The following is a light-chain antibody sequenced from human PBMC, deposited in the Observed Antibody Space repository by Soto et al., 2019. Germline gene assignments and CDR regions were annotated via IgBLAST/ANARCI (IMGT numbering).Light chain of an antibody. J-gene: IGKJ5*01. CDR2: DAS. CDR3: QQFEIYPIT. CDR1: QGVSLS. Sequence: AIQLTQSPSSLSASVGDRVTITCRASQGVSLSIAWYQQTPGRAPKLLIYDASALASGVPSRFSDSGSGTDFVLTISSLQPEDFATYFCQQFEIYPITFGQGTRLEI. V-gene: IGKV1-13*02.